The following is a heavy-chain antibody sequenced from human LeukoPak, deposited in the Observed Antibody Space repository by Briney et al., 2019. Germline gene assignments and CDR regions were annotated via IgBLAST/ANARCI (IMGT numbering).Heavy chain of an antibody. CDR1: GFTVSSNY. D-gene: IGHD3-22*01. CDR3: ARDLVYYGPFDY. J-gene: IGHJ4*02. CDR2: IYYSGST. Sequence: GSLRLSCAASGFTVSSNYMSWVRQPPGKGLEWIGSIYYSGSTYYNPSLKSRVTISVDTSKNQFSLKLSSVTAADTAVYYCARDLVYYGPFDYWGQGTLVTVSS. V-gene: IGHV4-39*07.